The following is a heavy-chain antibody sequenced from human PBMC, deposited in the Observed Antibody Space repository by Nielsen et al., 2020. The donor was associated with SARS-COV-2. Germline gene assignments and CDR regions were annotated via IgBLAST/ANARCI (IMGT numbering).Heavy chain of an antibody. J-gene: IGHJ6*02. Sequence: SETLSLTCAVYGGSFSGYYWSWIRQPPGKGLEWIGEINHSGSTNYNPSLKSRVTISVDTSKNQFSLKLSSVTAADTAVYYCARDAGGYDFWSGYHYYYYGMDVWGQGTTVTVSS. CDR2: INHSGST. CDR3: ARDAGGYDFWSGYHYYYYGMDV. CDR1: GGSFSGYY. D-gene: IGHD3-3*01. V-gene: IGHV4-34*01.